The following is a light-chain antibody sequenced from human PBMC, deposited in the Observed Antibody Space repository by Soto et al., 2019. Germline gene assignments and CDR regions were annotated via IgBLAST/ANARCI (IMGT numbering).Light chain of an antibody. Sequence: DIQMTQSPSTLSASVGDRVTITCRASQRISNWLAWYQQKPGKAPKVLIYKSSTLESGGPSRFSGSGSGTEFTLTTSSLQPEDVASYYCQHYNIYSWTFGQGTKVDIK. CDR3: QHYNIYSWT. J-gene: IGKJ1*01. V-gene: IGKV1-5*03. CDR2: KSS. CDR1: QRISNW.